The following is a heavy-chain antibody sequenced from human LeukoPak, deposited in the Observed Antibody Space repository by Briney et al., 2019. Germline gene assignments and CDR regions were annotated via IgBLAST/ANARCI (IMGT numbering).Heavy chain of an antibody. Sequence: SSVTVSCKASGYTFSSYDINWVRQAPGQGLEWMGWMNPNSGNTGYAQELQGRVAMSRDSSISTAYMELSSLISDDTAVYYCTRGGTIYDTILEDPFDIWGQGTMVTVSP. CDR1: GYTFSSYD. D-gene: IGHD3-22*01. V-gene: IGHV1-8*01. J-gene: IGHJ3*02. CDR2: MNPNSGNT. CDR3: TRGGTIYDTILEDPFDI.